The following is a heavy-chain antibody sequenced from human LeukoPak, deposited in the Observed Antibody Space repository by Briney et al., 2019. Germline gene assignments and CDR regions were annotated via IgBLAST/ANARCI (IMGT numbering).Heavy chain of an antibody. CDR1: GFTVSTYW. V-gene: IGHV3-74*01. D-gene: IGHD3-22*01. CDR2: LSSDGRST. J-gene: IGHJ4*02. CDR3: ARGYNYRFDY. Sequence: GGSLRLSCEVSGFTVSTYWMHWVRQGPGKGLEWVARLSSDGRSTNYADFVKGRATISRDNAKNTLFLEMSGLRADDTAVYYCARGYNYRFDYWGQGTLVVVSS.